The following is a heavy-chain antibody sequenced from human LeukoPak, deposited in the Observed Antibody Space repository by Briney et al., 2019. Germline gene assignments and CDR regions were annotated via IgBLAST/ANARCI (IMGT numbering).Heavy chain of an antibody. J-gene: IGHJ4*02. V-gene: IGHV3-33*01. CDR3: ARVPSYYYDSSGYFDY. D-gene: IGHD3-22*01. CDR1: GFTFSSYG. Sequence: GGSLRLSCAASGFTFSSYGMHWVRQAPGKGLEWVAVIWYDGSNKCYADSVKGRFTISRDNSKNTLYLQMNSLRAEDTAVYYCARVPSYYYDSSGYFDYWGQGTLVTVSS. CDR2: IWYDGSNK.